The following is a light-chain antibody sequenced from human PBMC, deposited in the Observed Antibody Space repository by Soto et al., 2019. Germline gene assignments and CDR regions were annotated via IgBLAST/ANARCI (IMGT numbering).Light chain of an antibody. CDR2: GAS. J-gene: IGKJ5*01. CDR3: QQYKNWPL. Sequence: IGLTNSAFTLPLSPGERATLSCRASQSVSSSYLAWYQQKPGQAPRLRIYGASSRATGIPDRFSGSGSGTDFTLTTSRLEPDDIAVYYCQQYKNWPLFGQGTRLEIK. V-gene: IGKV3-20*01. CDR1: QSVSSSY.